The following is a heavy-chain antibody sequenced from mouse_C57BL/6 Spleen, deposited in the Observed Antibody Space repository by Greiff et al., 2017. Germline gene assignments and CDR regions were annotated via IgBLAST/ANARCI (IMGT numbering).Heavy chain of an antibody. V-gene: IGHV1-55*01. CDR3: AYGSLWYFDV. CDR1: GYTFTSYW. D-gene: IGHD1-1*01. J-gene: IGHJ1*03. Sequence: VKLQQPGAELVKPGASVKMSCKASGYTFTSYWITWVKQRPGQGLEWIGDIYPGSGSTNYNEKFKSKATLTVDTSSSTAYMQHSSLTSEDSAVYYCAYGSLWYFDVWGTGTTVTVSS. CDR2: IYPGSGST.